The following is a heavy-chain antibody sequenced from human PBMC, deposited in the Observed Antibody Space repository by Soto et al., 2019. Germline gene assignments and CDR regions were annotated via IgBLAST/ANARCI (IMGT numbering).Heavy chain of an antibody. J-gene: IGHJ3*02. D-gene: IGHD6-19*01. CDR3: ARPLRGAVAGTGDAFDI. CDR2: MNPNTGNS. CDR1: GYTFTSYD. Sequence: ASVKVSCKASGYTFTSYDIYWVRQATGQGLEWMGWMNPNTGNSGYAQKFQGRVTMTSDTSISTAHMELSSLRSEDTAVYYCARPLRGAVAGTGDAFDIWGQGTMVTVSS. V-gene: IGHV1-8*01.